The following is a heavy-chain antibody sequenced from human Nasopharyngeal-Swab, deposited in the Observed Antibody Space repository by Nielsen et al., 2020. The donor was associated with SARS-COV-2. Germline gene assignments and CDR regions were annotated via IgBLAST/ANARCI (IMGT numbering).Heavy chain of an antibody. J-gene: IGHJ4*02. D-gene: IGHD3-3*01. CDR2: IWYDGSNK. V-gene: IGHV3-33*01. CDR3: ARGPYDFWSGYPHYFDY. CDR1: GFTFSSYG. Sequence: GGSLRLPCGASGFTFSSYGMHWVRQAPGKGLEWVAIIWYDGSNKYYADSVKGRFTISRDNSKNTLYLQMNSLRAEDTAVYYCARGPYDFWSGYPHYFDYWGQGTLVTVSS.